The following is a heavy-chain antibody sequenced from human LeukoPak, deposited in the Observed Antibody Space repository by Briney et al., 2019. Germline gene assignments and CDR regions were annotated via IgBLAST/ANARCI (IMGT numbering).Heavy chain of an antibody. Sequence: SVKVSCKASGGTFSSYAISWVRQAPGQGLEWMGRSIPILGIANYAQKFQGRVTITADKSTSTAYMELSSLRSEDTAVYYCARHGSGRYYPAEGRVDYWGQGTLVTVSS. CDR1: GGTFSSYA. V-gene: IGHV1-69*04. CDR3: ARHGSGRYYPAEGRVDY. D-gene: IGHD3-10*01. CDR2: SIPILGIA. J-gene: IGHJ4*02.